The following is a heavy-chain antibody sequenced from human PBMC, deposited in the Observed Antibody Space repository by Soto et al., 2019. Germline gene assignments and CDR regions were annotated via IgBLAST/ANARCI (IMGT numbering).Heavy chain of an antibody. Sequence: QVQLVQSGAEVKKPGASVKVSCKASGYTFASYAISWMRQAPGKGLEWMGWISAYNGNTTYEQKLQGRVTITTDTATRTAYMELRSLRSDDTVVYYCAIDPPPPDYWGQGTLVTVSS. J-gene: IGHJ4*02. CDR3: AIDPPPPDY. CDR2: ISAYNGNT. CDR1: GYTFASYA. V-gene: IGHV1-18*01.